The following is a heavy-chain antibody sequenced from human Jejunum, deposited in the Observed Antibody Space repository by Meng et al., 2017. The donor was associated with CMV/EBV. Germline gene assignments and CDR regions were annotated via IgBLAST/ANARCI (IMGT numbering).Heavy chain of an antibody. V-gene: IGHV1-69*01. CDR3: ARGFLNGYQPFDY. CDR2: IIAIFKTP. J-gene: IGHJ4*02. CDR1: GYTYTGYY. D-gene: IGHD5-24*01. Sequence: VQLVQFGAEVKKPGASVKVPCKASGYTYTGYYMHWVRQAPGQGLEWMGGIIAIFKTPNYAQKFQGRLTITADESTGTSYMELTSLTSEDTAVYYCARGFLNGYQPFDYWGQGTLVTVSS.